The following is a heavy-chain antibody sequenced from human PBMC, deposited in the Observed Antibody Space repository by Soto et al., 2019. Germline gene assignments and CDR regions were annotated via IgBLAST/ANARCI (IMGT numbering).Heavy chain of an antibody. Sequence: GGSLRLSCAASGFTFSSYGMHWVRQAPGKGLEWVAVIWYDGSNKYYADSVKGRFTISRDNSKNTLYLQMNSLRAEDTAVYYCARGPGRSSGYYSTDYWGQGTLVTVSS. CDR3: ARGPGRSSGYYSTDY. V-gene: IGHV3-33*01. J-gene: IGHJ4*02. CDR1: GFTFSSYG. D-gene: IGHD3-22*01. CDR2: IWYDGSNK.